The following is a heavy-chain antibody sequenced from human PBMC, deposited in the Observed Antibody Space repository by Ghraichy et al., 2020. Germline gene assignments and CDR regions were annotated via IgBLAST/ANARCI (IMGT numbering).Heavy chain of an antibody. CDR2: IYYSGST. CDR1: GGSISSYY. J-gene: IGHJ6*02. Sequence: GSLRLSCTVSGGSISSYYWSWIRQPPGKGLEWIGYIYYSGSTNYNPSLKSRVTISVDTSKNQFSLKLSSVTAADTAVYYCARDQRIRYYDSSGSNYYYYYGMDVWGQGTTVTVSS. CDR3: ARDQRIRYYDSSGSNYYYYYGMDV. D-gene: IGHD3-22*01. V-gene: IGHV4-59*01.